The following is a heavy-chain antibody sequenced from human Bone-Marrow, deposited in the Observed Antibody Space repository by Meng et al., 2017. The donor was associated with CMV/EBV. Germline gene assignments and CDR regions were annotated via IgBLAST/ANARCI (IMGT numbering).Heavy chain of an antibody. Sequence: GESLKISCAASGFPFSGYWMHWVRQAPGKGLVWVSRINSDGSSTSYADSVKGRFTISRDNAKDTLYLQMNILRAEDTAVYYCARDSPLVRGAPDYWGQGTLVTVSS. CDR1: GFPFSGYW. V-gene: IGHV3-74*01. D-gene: IGHD3-10*01. CDR3: ARDSPLVRGAPDY. CDR2: INSDGSST. J-gene: IGHJ4*02.